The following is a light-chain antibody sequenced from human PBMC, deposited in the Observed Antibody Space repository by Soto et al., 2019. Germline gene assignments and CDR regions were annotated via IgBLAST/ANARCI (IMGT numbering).Light chain of an antibody. J-gene: IGLJ1*01. V-gene: IGLV2-23*02. Sequence: QSVLTQPASVSGSPGQSITISCTGTSSDVGSYNLVSWYQQHPGKAPKLMIYEVSKRPSGVSNRFSGSKSGNTASLTISGLQAEDEADYYCCSYAGSSTYAFGNGTKVTVL. CDR1: SSDVGSYNL. CDR3: CSYAGSSTYA. CDR2: EVS.